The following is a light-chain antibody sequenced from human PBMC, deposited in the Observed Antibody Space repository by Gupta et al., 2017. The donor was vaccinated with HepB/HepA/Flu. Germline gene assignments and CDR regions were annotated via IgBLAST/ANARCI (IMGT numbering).Light chain of an antibody. J-gene: IGLJ1*01. CDR3: SSYTSSSTLYV. V-gene: IGLV2-14*03. Sequence: QSALTQPASVSGSPGQSITISCTGTSSDVGGYNLVSWYQQHPGKAPKLMIYDVSNRPSGVSNRFSGSKSGNTASLTISGLQAEDEADYYCSSYTSSSTLYVFGTGTKVTVL. CDR2: DVS. CDR1: SSDVGGYNL.